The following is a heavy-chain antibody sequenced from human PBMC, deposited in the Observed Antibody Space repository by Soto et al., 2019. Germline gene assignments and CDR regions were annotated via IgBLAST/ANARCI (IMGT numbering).Heavy chain of an antibody. CDR2: IRSKAYGGTT. CDR1: GFTFGDYA. Sequence: GGSLRLSCTASGFTFGDYAMSWFRQAPGKGLEWVGFIRSKAYGGTTEYAASVKGRFTISRDDSKSIAYLQMNSLKTEDTAVYYCTRVEITIFGDYYYGMDVWGQGTTVTVSS. J-gene: IGHJ6*02. CDR3: TRVEITIFGDYYYGMDV. V-gene: IGHV3-49*03. D-gene: IGHD3-3*01.